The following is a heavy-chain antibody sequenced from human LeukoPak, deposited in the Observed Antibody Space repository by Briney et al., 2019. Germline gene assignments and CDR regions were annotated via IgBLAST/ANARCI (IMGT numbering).Heavy chain of an antibody. CDR1: GGSISSYY. V-gene: IGHV4-59*01. CDR2: IDYSGSS. Sequence: SETLSLTCIVSGGSISSYYWSWIRQPPGKGLEWIGYIDYSGSSNYNPSLKSRVTISVDTSKKQFSLKLSSVTAADTAVYYCARWSGYYFYWGQGTLVTVSS. J-gene: IGHJ4*02. CDR3: ARWSGYYFY. D-gene: IGHD3-3*01.